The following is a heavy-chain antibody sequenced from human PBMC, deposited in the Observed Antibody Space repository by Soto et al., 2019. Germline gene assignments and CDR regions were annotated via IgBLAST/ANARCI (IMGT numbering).Heavy chain of an antibody. V-gene: IGHV1-69*13. J-gene: IGHJ6*02. CDR3: ARVPTRPGDFWSDYYTDYYYYGMDV. Sequence: SVKVSCKASGGTFSSYAISWVRQAPGQGLEWMGGIIPIFGTANYAQKFQGRVTITADESTSTAYMELSSLRSEDTAVYYCARVPTRPGDFWSDYYTDYYYYGMDVWGQGTTVTVSS. D-gene: IGHD3-3*01. CDR2: IIPIFGTA. CDR1: GGTFSSYA.